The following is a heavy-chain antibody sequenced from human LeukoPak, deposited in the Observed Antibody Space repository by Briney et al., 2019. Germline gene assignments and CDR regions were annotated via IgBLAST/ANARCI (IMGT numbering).Heavy chain of an antibody. CDR1: GYTFTSYY. J-gene: IGHJ4*02. D-gene: IGHD3-3*01. CDR3: ARSITFFGVVRTYYFDY. V-gene: IGHV1-46*01. Sequence: ASVKVSCKASGYTFTSYYMHWVRQPPGQGREWMGIINPSGGSTSYAQKFQGRVTMTRDMSTSTVYMELSSLRSEDTAVYYCARSITFFGVVRTYYFDYWGQGTLVTVSS. CDR2: INPSGGST.